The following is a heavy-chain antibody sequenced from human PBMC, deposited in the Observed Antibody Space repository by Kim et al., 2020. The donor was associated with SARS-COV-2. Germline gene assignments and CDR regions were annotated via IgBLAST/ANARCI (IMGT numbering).Heavy chain of an antibody. Sequence: ASVKVSCKASGYTFTTYGMNWVRQAPGQGLEWMGWINTNTGNPTFAQGFTGRFVFSLDTSVSTAYLQIRSLEAEDTAVYYCARTFYDSSAYYYIDYWGQGTLVTVSS. V-gene: IGHV7-4-1*01. CDR1: GYTFTTYG. D-gene: IGHD3-22*01. CDR3: ARTFYDSSAYYYIDY. J-gene: IGHJ4*02. CDR2: INTNTGNP.